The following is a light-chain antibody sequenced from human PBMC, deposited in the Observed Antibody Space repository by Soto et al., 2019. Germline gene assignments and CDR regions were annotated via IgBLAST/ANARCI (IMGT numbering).Light chain of an antibody. V-gene: IGKV3-20*01. J-gene: IGKJ4*01. CDR1: QSINNKY. CDR3: QHYDNSPVT. Sequence: EVVLTQSPGTLSLSPGERATLSCRASQSINNKYLAWYQQKCGQAPRVLIYGASNRATGIPDRFSGSGSGTDFTLTINRLDPEDFAVYYCQHYDNSPVTFGGGTKVEMK. CDR2: GAS.